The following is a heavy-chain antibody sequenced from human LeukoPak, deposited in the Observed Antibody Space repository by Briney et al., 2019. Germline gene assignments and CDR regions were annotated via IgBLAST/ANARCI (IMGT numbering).Heavy chain of an antibody. CDR1: GGSISSSGFY. D-gene: IGHD3-16*02. V-gene: IGHV4-39*07. CDR2: IYYGGNT. Sequence: SETLSLTCTVSGGSISSSGFYWGWIRQPPGKGLEWIANIYYGGNTYYNPSLKSRVTISVDTSKNQFSLKLSSVTAADTAVYYCARFMITFGGVIVIDAFDIWGQGTMVTVSS. J-gene: IGHJ3*02. CDR3: ARFMITFGGVIVIDAFDI.